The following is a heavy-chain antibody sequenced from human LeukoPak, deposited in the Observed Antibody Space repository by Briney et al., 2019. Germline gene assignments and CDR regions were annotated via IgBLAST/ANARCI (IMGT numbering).Heavy chain of an antibody. V-gene: IGHV1-2*02. CDR3: ARGHHFVVPAAMSYYYMDV. CDR2: INPNSGGT. J-gene: IGHJ6*03. Sequence: ASVKVSCKASGYTFTGYYMHWVRQAPGQGLEWMEWINPNSGGTNYAQKFQGRVTMTRDTSISTAYMELSRLRSDDTAVYYCARGHHFVVPAAMSYYYMDVWGKGTTVTVSS. D-gene: IGHD2-2*01. CDR1: GYTFTGYY.